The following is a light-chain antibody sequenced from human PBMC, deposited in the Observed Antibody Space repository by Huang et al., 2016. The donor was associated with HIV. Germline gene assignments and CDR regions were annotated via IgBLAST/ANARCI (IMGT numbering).Light chain of an antibody. CDR1: QSVSSS. V-gene: IGKV3-15*01. J-gene: IGKJ2*01. CDR3: QQYDNWPLYT. CDR2: GVS. Sequence: EIVMTQSPATLSVSPGERATLSCRASQSVSSSLAWYQQKPGRAPRLLIYGVSTRATGSPARCSGSGSGTEFTLTISSLQSEDFAVYYCQQYDNWPLYTFGQGTKLEIK.